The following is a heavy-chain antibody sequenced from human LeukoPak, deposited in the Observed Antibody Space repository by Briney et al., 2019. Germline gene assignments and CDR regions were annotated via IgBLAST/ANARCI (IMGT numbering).Heavy chain of an antibody. CDR2: ISAYNGNT. V-gene: IGHV1-18*01. CDR1: GYTFTSYG. Sequence: ASVKVSCKASGYTFTSYGISWVRQAPGQGLEWMGWISAYNGNTNYAQKLQGRVTMTTDTSTSTAYMELRSLRSDDTAVYYCARRTTVTTREYYYYMDVWGKGTTVTVSS. D-gene: IGHD4-17*01. CDR3: ARRTTVTTREYYYYMDV. J-gene: IGHJ6*03.